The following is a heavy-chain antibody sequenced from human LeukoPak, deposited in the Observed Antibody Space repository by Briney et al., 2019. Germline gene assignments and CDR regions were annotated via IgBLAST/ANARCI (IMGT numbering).Heavy chain of an antibody. V-gene: IGHV4-4*02. J-gene: IGHJ2*01. D-gene: IGHD4-11*01. CDR1: GGSISSSNW. Sequence: PSGTLSLTCAVSGGSISSSNWWSWVRQPPGKGLEWIGEIYHSGSTNYNPSLKSRVTISVDKSKNQFSLNLSSVTAADTAVYYCARSYSNHVHWYFDLWGRGALVAVSS. CDR3: ARSYSNHVHWYFDL. CDR2: IYHSGST.